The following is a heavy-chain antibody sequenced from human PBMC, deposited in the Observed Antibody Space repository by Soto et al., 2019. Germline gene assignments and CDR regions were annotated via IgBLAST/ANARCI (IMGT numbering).Heavy chain of an antibody. J-gene: IGHJ4*02. CDR2: SNPSGGCT. CDR1: GYTFTSYY. CDR3: ARAPDGYNHFDY. V-gene: IGHV1-46*01. D-gene: IGHD5-12*01. Sequence: QVQLVQSGAEVKKPGASVKVSCKASGYTFTSYYMHWVRQPPGQGLEWMGISNPSGGCTSYAQKFQGRVAMTRDTSTSTVYMELSSLRSEDTAVYYCARAPDGYNHFDYWGQGTLVTVSS.